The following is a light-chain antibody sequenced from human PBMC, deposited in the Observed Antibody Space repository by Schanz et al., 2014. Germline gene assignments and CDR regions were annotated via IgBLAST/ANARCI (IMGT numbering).Light chain of an antibody. J-gene: IGLJ1*01. CDR3: SSYAATNTAYV. CDR1: SSDVGGYNY. Sequence: HSALTQPPSASGSPGQSVTISCTGTSSDVGGYNYVSWYQQHPGKAPKLMIYEVSKRPSGVPDRFSGSKSGNTASLTVSGPKAEDEADYSCSSYAATNTAYVFGTGTKLTVL. CDR2: EVS. V-gene: IGLV2-8*01.